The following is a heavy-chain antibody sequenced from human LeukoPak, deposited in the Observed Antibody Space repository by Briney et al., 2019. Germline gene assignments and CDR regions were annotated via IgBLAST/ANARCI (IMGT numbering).Heavy chain of an antibody. CDR3: ARQGGSYYSELFDY. Sequence: SETPSLTCTVSGGSISSSSYYWGWIRQPPGKGLEWIGSIYYSGSTYYNPSLKSRVTISVDTSKNQFSLKLSSVTAADTAVYYCARQGGSYYSELFDYWGQGTLVTVSS. J-gene: IGHJ4*02. CDR2: IYYSGST. D-gene: IGHD1-26*01. CDR1: GGSISSSSYY. V-gene: IGHV4-39*01.